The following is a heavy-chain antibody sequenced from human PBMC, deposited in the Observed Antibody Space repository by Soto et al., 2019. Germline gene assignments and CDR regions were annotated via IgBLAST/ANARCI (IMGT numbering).Heavy chain of an antibody. CDR1: GVSVSSGNYY. CDR3: ARVERTLSTPFAYGMDV. J-gene: IGHJ6*02. V-gene: IGHV4-61*01. CDR2: ISHSGST. Sequence: SETLSLTCTVSGVSVSSGNYYWTWIRQPPGKGLEWIGYISHSGSTNYNPSLRSRVTMSLDTSKNQFSLKMSSVTAADTAMYYCARVERTLSTPFAYGMDVWGQGTTVTVSS. D-gene: IGHD2-2*01.